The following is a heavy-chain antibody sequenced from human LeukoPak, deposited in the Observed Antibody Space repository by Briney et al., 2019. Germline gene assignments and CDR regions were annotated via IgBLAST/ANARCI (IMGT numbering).Heavy chain of an antibody. V-gene: IGHV4-34*01. Sequence: SETLSLTCAVYGGSFSGYYWSWIRQPPGKGLEWIGEINHSGSTYYNPSLKSRVTISVDRSKNQFSLKLSSVTAADTAVYYCARDRLSDSSGYYDYWGQGTLVTVSS. CDR3: ARDRLSDSSGYYDY. CDR2: INHSGST. D-gene: IGHD3-22*01. J-gene: IGHJ4*02. CDR1: GGSFSGYY.